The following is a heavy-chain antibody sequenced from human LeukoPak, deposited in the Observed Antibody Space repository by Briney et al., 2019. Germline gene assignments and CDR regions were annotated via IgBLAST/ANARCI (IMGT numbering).Heavy chain of an antibody. CDR2: IIDSGEST. Sequence: GGTLRLSCAASGFTFSSYAMSWVRQAPGKGLEWVSGIIDSGESTYYANFAKGRFTISRDNSNNTLYLQMNSLRAEDTAVYYCAKLGGQELHNYYVAVCGKGTTVAVSS. CDR3: AKLGGQELHNYYVAV. CDR1: GFTFSSYA. D-gene: IGHD3-16*01. V-gene: IGHV3-23*01. J-gene: IGHJ6*03.